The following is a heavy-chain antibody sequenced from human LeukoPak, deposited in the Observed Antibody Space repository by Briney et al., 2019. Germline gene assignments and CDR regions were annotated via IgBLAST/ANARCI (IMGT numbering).Heavy chain of an antibody. CDR2: ISGSGGST. D-gene: IGHD2-15*01. V-gene: IGHV3-23*01. Sequence: PGGSLRLSCAASGFTFSSYAMSWVRQAPGKGLEWVSAISGSGGSTYYADSVKGRFTISRDNSKNTLYLQMNSLRAEDTAVYYCAKGPRGYCSGGSCYSGFDYWGQGTLVTVSS. CDR3: AKGPRGYCSGGSCYSGFDY. J-gene: IGHJ4*02. CDR1: GFTFSSYA.